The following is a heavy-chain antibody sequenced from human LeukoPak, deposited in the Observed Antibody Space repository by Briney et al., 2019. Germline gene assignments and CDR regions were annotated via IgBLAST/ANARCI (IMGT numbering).Heavy chain of an antibody. Sequence: PGGSLRLSCSASGFTFSRYAMHWVRQAPGKGLEYVSAISTDGRSTYHADSVKGRFTISRDNSKNTLYLLMSSLRAEDTAVYYCAKGDGSNSQPDYWGQGTLVTVSS. CDR3: AKGDGSNSQPDY. J-gene: IGHJ4*02. CDR2: ISTDGRST. CDR1: GFTFSRYA. D-gene: IGHD4-23*01. V-gene: IGHV3-64D*06.